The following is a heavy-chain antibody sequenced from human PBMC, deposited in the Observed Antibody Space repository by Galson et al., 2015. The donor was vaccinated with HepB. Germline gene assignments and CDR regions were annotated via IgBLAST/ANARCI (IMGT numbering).Heavy chain of an antibody. D-gene: IGHD2-2*01. Sequence: SLRLFCAASGFTFSDYYMSWIRQAPGKGLEWVPYISSSSSTIYYADSVKGRFTIPRDNAKNSLYLQMNSLRAEDTAVYYCARDWGYCSSTSCYYYYYYGMDVWGQGTTVTVSS. CDR3: ARDWGYCSSTSCYYYYYYGMDV. CDR1: GFTFSDYY. V-gene: IGHV3-11*04. CDR2: ISSSSSTI. J-gene: IGHJ6*02.